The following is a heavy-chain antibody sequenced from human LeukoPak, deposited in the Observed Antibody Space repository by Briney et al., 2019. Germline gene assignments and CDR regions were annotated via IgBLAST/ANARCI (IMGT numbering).Heavy chain of an antibody. CDR2: IIPIFGTA. V-gene: IGHV1-69*13. CDR1: GGTFSSYA. Sequence: GASVKVSCKASGGTFSSYAISWVRQAPGQGLEWMGGIIPIFGTANYAQKFQGRVTITADESTSTAYMELSSLRSEDTAVYYCANAILGAGYYYYYMDVWGKGTTVTVSS. J-gene: IGHJ6*03. D-gene: IGHD3-16*01. CDR3: ANAILGAGYYYYYMDV.